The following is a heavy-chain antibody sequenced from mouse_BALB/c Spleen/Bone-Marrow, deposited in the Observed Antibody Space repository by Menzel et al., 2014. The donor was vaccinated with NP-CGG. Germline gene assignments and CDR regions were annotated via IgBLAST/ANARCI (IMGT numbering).Heavy chain of an antibody. J-gene: IGHJ1*01. D-gene: IGHD2-14*01. CDR1: GFYIKDTY. V-gene: IGHV14-3*02. CDR2: IDPANGNT. CDR3: ASYRYAWYFDV. Sequence: VQLQQSGAELVKPGASVKLSCTASGFYIKDTYMHWVKQRPEQGLEWIGRIDPANGNTKYDPKFQGKATITADTSSNTAYLQLSSLTSEDTAVYYCASYRYAWYFDVWGAGTTVTVSS.